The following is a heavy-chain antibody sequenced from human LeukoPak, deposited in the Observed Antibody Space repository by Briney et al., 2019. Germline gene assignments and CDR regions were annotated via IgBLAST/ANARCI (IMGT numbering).Heavy chain of an antibody. V-gene: IGHV5-51*01. J-gene: IGHJ4*02. CDR2: IYPGDSDT. Sequence: GESLKISCKGSGYSFTNYWIGWVRQMPGKGLEWMGIIYPGDSDTRYSPSFQGQVTISADKSISTAYLQWSSLKASDTAMYYCARHRYCSSTSCYYVDYWGQGTLVTVSS. D-gene: IGHD2-2*01. CDR1: GYSFTNYW. CDR3: ARHRYCSSTSCYYVDY.